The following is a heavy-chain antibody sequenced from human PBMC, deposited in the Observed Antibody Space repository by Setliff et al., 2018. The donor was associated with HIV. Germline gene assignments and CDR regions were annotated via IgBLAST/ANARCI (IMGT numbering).Heavy chain of an antibody. J-gene: IGHJ6*03. D-gene: IGHD6-6*01. Sequence: PSETLSLTCAVYGRSLSGYYWSWIRQPPGKGLEWIGEINQSGSTNYNPSLKSRVTISVDTSNNQFSLKLSSVTAADTAVYYCARGGGTSSPIDYHYYIDVWGKGTTVTVSS. CDR3: ARGGGTSSPIDYHYYIDV. V-gene: IGHV4-34*01. CDR1: GRSLSGYY. CDR2: INQSGST.